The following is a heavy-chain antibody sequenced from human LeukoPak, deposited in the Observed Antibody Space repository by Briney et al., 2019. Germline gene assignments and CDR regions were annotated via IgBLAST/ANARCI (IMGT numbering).Heavy chain of an antibody. D-gene: IGHD2-15*01. Sequence: ASVKVSCKVSGYTLTELSMHWVRQAPGQGLEWMGWINPNSGGTNYAQKFQGWVTMTRDTSISTAYMELSRLRSDDTAVYYCARQVEAFDIWGQGTMVTVSS. CDR2: INPNSGGT. J-gene: IGHJ3*02. V-gene: IGHV1-2*04. CDR1: GYTLTELS. CDR3: ARQVEAFDI.